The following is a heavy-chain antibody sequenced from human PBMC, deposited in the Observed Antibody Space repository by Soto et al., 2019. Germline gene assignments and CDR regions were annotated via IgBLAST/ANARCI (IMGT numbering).Heavy chain of an antibody. D-gene: IGHD3-10*01. CDR2: IYYSGST. J-gene: IGHJ4*02. CDR3: ASQQKYYYGSGSYFFDY. CDR1: GGSISSSSYY. V-gene: IGHV4-39*01. Sequence: LSLTCTVSGGSISSSSYYWGWIRQPPGKGLEWIGSIYYSGSTYYNPSLKSRVTISVDTSKNQFSLKLSSVTAADTAVYYCASQQKYYYGSGSYFFDYWGQGTLVTVPQ.